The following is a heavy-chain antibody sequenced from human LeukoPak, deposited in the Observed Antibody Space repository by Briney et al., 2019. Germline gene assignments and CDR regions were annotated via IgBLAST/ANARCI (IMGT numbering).Heavy chain of an antibody. CDR3: ARIPPVVVPAAPNWFDP. J-gene: IGHJ5*02. V-gene: IGHV1-18*04. D-gene: IGHD2-2*01. Sequence: ASVKVSCKASSCTFTSYGLSWVRQAPGQGLEWMGWISAYNSNTNYAQKLQGRVTMTTDTSTSTAYMELRSLRSDDTAVYYCARIPPVVVPAAPNWFDPWGQGTLVTVSS. CDR2: ISAYNSNT. CDR1: SCTFTSYG.